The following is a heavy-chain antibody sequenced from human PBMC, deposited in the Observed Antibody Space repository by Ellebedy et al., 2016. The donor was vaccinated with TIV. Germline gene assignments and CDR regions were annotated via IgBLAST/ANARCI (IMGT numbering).Heavy chain of an antibody. J-gene: IGHJ4*02. CDR3: AKDITGRQDY. CDR2: TDTDGNTT. D-gene: IGHD1-20*01. Sequence: PGGSLRLSCVAPGFTFSTYWMHWVRQAPGKGLVWVSRTDTDGNTTYYADSVKGRFTISRDNTKNTLFLQMNSLRDEDTAVYYCAKDITGRQDYWGQGTLVTVSS. V-gene: IGHV3-74*01. CDR1: GFTFSTYW.